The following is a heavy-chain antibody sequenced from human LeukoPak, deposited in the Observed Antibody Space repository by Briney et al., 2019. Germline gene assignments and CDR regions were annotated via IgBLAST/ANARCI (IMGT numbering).Heavy chain of an antibody. CDR2: ISRSGSSI. J-gene: IGHJ4*02. Sequence: GGSQSLSCAPSGFTFSSHEMNWVRQAPGKGLEWVSYISRSGSSIYYTDSVEGRFTISRDNAKNSLYLQMNSLRAEDTAVYYCARDGSNVDPFDYWGQGTMVTVSS. V-gene: IGHV3-48*03. CDR1: GFTFSSHE. CDR3: ARDGSNVDPFDY. D-gene: IGHD4-11*01.